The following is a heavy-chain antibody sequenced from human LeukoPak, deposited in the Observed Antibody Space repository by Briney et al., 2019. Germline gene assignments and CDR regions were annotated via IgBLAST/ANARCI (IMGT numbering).Heavy chain of an antibody. CDR2: IQSKTDGGTT. Sequence: PGGSLRLSCPASGFTFSNTWMNWVRQAPGKGVEWVGRIQSKTDGGTTEYGAPVKGRFTISREDSKTTLYLQMNSLKTEDTAVYYCATLTVRGVINIWGQGTPVTVSS. V-gene: IGHV3-15*01. J-gene: IGHJ4*02. D-gene: IGHD3-10*01. CDR3: ATLTVRGVINI. CDR1: GFTFSNTW.